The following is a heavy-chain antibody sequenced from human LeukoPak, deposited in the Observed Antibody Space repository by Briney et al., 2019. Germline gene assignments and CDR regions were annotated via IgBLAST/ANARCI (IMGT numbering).Heavy chain of an antibody. CDR2: ISSSSSTI. CDR3: ARLDSSGYRSFFDYYMDV. V-gene: IGHV3-48*01. CDR1: GFTFSSYS. D-gene: IGHD3-22*01. Sequence: PGGSLRLSCAASGFTFSSYSMNWVRQAPGKGLEWVSYISSSSSTIYYADSVKGRFTISRDNAKNSLYLQMNSLRAEDTAVYYCARLDSSGYRSFFDYYMDVWGKGTTVTVSS. J-gene: IGHJ6*03.